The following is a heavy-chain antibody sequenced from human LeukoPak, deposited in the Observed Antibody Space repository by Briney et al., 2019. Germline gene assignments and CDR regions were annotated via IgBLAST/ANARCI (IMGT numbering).Heavy chain of an antibody. V-gene: IGHV3-74*01. CDR3: AKDQGVPAAILDY. J-gene: IGHJ4*02. CDR1: GFPFSSYW. CDR2: IKSDGKTT. Sequence: PGGSLRLSCAASGFPFSSYWMHWVRQVPGKGPVWVSHIKSDGKTTNYADSVKGRFTISRDNAKNTLYLQMNSLRAEDTAVYYCAKDQGVPAAILDYWGQGTLVTVSS. D-gene: IGHD2-2*01.